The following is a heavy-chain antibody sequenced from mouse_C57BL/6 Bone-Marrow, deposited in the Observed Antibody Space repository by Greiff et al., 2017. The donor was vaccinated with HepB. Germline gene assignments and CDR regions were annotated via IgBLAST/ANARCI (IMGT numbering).Heavy chain of an antibody. CDR2: ISDSGSYT. CDR3: ARAPYYYGSSPYWYFDV. D-gene: IGHD1-1*01. V-gene: IGHV5-4*03. Sequence: EVMLVESGGGLVKPGGSLKLSCAASGFTFSSYAMSWVRQTPEKRLEWVATISDSGSYTYYPDNVKGRFTISRDNAKNNLYLQMSHLKSEDTAMYYCARAPYYYGSSPYWYFDVWGTGTTVTVSS. CDR1: GFTFSSYA. J-gene: IGHJ1*03.